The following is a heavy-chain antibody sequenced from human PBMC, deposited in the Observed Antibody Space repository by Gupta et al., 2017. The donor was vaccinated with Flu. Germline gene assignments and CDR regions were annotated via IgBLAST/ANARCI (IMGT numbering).Heavy chain of an antibody. V-gene: IGHV3-30*03. Sequence: HWVRQAPGKGLEWVAATSYDGNNKYYADSVKGRFTISRDNSKNTLYLEMTGLRPEDTAVFYCARPNSPYGSMQDGFDIWGQGTPVSVSS. J-gene: IGHJ3*02. D-gene: IGHD2-2*01. CDR3: ARPNSPYGSMQDGFDI. CDR2: TSYDGNNK.